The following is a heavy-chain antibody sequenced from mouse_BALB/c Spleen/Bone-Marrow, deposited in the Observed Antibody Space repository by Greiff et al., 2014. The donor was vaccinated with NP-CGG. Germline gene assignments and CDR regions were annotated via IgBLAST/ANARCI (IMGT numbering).Heavy chain of an antibody. CDR2: ISSGSGCT. V-gene: IGHV1-54*01. CDR3: GGAITDAMDY. J-gene: IGHJ4*01. D-gene: IGHD2-4*01. Sequence: VKLMESGAELVRPGTSVKVSCKGSGYAFTNYLIEWVKQWPGQGLEWIGVISSGSGCTKYHETFTGRVTLTADKSSSTAYMQRSSRTADDAADYFGGGAITDAMDYWGQGTSVTVSS. CDR1: GYAFTNYL.